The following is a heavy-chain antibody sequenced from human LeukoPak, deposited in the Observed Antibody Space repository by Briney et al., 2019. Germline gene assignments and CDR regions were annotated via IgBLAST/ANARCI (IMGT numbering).Heavy chain of an antibody. J-gene: IGHJ3*02. CDR1: GYSFTSYW. CDR2: IYPGDSDT. CDR3: AVYPITMVLGAFDI. V-gene: IGHV5-51*01. Sequence: GESLKISFKGSGYSFTSYWIGWVRQMPGKGLEWMGIIYPGDSDTRYSPSFRGQVTISADKSISTAYLQWSSLKASDTAMYYCAVYPITMVLGAFDIWGQGSMVTVSS. D-gene: IGHD3-10*01.